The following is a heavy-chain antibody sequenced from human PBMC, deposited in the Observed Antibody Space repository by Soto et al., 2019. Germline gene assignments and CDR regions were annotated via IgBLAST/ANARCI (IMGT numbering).Heavy chain of an antibody. Sequence: QVQLQESGPGLVKPSQTLSLTCTVSGGSISSGGYYWSWIRQHPGKGLEWIGYIYYSGSTYYNPALRRRVTMSVDPSENQFSLKLSSVPAADMAVYYCASAVLGTVPSYPDYWGQGTLVTVSS. CDR2: IYYSGST. D-gene: IGHD4-17*01. CDR1: GGSISSGGYY. CDR3: ASAVLGTVPSYPDY. J-gene: IGHJ4*02. V-gene: IGHV4-31*03.